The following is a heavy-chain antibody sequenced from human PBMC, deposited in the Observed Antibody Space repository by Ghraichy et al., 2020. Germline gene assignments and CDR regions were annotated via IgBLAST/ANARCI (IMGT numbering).Heavy chain of an antibody. CDR2: ITSDGTST. CDR3: ATDRENYYSNYDFDY. D-gene: IGHD4-11*01. CDR1: GFSFGEYT. Sequence: ETLSLTCVGSGFSFGEYTMYWVRQAPGKGLEWVSLITSDGTSTFYADSVEGRFTVSRDNSKNTLYLQMNSLTTEDTALYYCATDRENYYSNYDFDYWGQGTLVTVSS. J-gene: IGHJ4*02. V-gene: IGHV3-43*01.